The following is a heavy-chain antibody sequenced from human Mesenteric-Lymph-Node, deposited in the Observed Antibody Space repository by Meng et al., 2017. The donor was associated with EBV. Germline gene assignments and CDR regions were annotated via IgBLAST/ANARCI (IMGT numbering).Heavy chain of an antibody. J-gene: IGHJ4*02. V-gene: IGHV1-46*01. CDR1: GFTFTTYY. Sequence: VQRVQSGAEVKEPGASVKVSCKASGFTFTTYYMHWVRLVPGQGLEWMGIITPLLDITNYAQRFRGRVTISADASTSTTYLEFSSLKSEDTAMYYCATYHSDSSGPMDYWGQGTLVTVSS. CDR3: ATYHSDSSGPMDY. CDR2: ITPLLDIT. D-gene: IGHD3-22*01.